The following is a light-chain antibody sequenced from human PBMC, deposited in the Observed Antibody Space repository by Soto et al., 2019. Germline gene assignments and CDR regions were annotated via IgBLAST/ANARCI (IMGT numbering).Light chain of an antibody. CDR1: QCVTSY. CDR2: DAS. V-gene: IGKV3-11*01. CDR3: QQRRNWPPWT. Sequence: EIMLMHSPDTLSLSPGEKSIFACRASQCVTSYLAWYQQKPGPAPWLLSYDASSRATGNPASFSGSGSGTDFTLTISSLAPEDFAVYYCQQRRNWPPWTFGQGTKV. J-gene: IGKJ1*01.